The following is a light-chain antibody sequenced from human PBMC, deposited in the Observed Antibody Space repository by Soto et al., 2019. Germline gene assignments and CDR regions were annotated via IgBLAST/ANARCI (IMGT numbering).Light chain of an antibody. CDR1: QSLLYNSNNKTY. Sequence: IVMTRSPDSLAVSLGERATINCKSSQSLLYNSNNKTYLAWYQQRPGQSPKLLISWASNRESGVPDRFRGSGSGAAFTLTITSLQTEDVAVYYCQQFWTTPVSFGGGTKVEI. V-gene: IGKV4-1*01. CDR3: QQFWTTPVS. J-gene: IGKJ4*01. CDR2: WAS.